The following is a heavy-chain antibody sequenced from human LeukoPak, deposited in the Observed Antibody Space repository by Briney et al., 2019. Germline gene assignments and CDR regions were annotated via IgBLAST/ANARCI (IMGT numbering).Heavy chain of an antibody. CDR2: INPNSGGT. CDR3: ARDFVWGSYRIDY. CDR1: GYTYTGYY. Sequence: ASVKVSCKASGYTYTGYYMHWARQAPGQGLEWMGWINPNSGGTNYAQKFQGRVTMTRDTSISTAYMELSRLRSDDTAVYYCARDFVWGSYRIDYWGQGTLVTVSS. D-gene: IGHD3-16*02. V-gene: IGHV1-2*02. J-gene: IGHJ4*02.